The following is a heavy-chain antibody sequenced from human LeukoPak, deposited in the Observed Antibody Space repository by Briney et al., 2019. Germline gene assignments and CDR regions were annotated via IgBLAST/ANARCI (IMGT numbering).Heavy chain of an antibody. CDR2: INPNSGGT. CDR1: GYTFTGYY. D-gene: IGHD2-21*02. CDR3: ATKVGDFCGGDCYHHYYFDY. V-gene: IGHV1-2*02. J-gene: IGHJ4*02. Sequence: ASVKVSCKASGYTFTGYYTHWVRQAPGQGLEWMGWINPNSGGTNYAQKFQGRVTMTRGTSISTAYMELSRLRSDDTAVYYCATKVGDFCGGDCYHHYYFDYWGQGTLVTVSS.